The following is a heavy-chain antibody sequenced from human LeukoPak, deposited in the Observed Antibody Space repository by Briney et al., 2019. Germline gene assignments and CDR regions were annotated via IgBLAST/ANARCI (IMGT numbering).Heavy chain of an antibody. V-gene: IGHV4-39*07. D-gene: IGHD6-13*01. J-gene: IGHJ4*02. Sequence: PSETLSLTCTVSGGSISSSSYYWGWIRQPPGKGLEWIGSIYYSGSTYYNPSLKSRVTISVDTSKNQFSLKLSSVTAADTAVYYCARDTISSWYVRYWGQGTLVTVSS. CDR1: GGSISSSSYY. CDR3: ARDTISSWYVRY. CDR2: IYYSGST.